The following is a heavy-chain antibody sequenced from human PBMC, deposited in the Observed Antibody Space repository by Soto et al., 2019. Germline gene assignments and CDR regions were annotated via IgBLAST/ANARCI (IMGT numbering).Heavy chain of an antibody. J-gene: IGHJ5*02. D-gene: IGHD1-26*01. CDR3: ARGNGGSYDWFDP. Sequence: QVQLVQSGAEVKKPGASVKVSCKASGYTFTSYDINWVRQATGQGLEWMGWMIPNSGNTGSAQKFQGRLNMTRNTSISTAYMELRSLRSEDTAVYYCARGNGGSYDWFDPWGQGTLVTVSS. CDR1: GYTFTSYD. CDR2: MIPNSGNT. V-gene: IGHV1-8*01.